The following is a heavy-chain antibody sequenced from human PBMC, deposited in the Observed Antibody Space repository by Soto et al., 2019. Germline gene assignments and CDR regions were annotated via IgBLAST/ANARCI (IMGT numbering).Heavy chain of an antibody. D-gene: IGHD1-26*01. CDR1: GFTFSDYY. V-gene: IGHV3-72*01. CDR3: VRDRNGSYES. CDR2: IRNKVKSYST. J-gene: IGHJ5*02. Sequence: EVQLVESGGGLVQPGGSLRLSCAASGFTFSDYYMDWVRQAPGKGLEWVGRIRNKVKSYSTEYAASVKGRFILSRDDSNNSLYLQMNSLKTEDTAVYYCVRDRNGSYESWGLGTLVTVSS.